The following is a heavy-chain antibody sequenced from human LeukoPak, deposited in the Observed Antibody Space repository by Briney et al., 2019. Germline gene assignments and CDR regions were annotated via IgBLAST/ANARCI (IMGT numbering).Heavy chain of an antibody. CDR1: GFTFNSYA. CDR2: IRFTGSYI. Sequence: GGSLRLSCAASGFTFNSYAMSWVRQAPGRGLEWVSSIRFTGSYIYYADSVKGRFTISRDDAKNLLSLQMISLRVEDTAVYYCTRAGLRRDGYNSDYWGQGTLVTVSS. J-gene: IGHJ4*02. CDR3: TRAGLRRDGYNSDY. V-gene: IGHV3-21*01. D-gene: IGHD5-24*01.